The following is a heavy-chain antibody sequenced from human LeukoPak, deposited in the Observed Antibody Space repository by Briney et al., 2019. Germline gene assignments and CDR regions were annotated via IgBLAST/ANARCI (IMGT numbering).Heavy chain of an antibody. CDR3: TRVYLERLTAGYFDH. CDR1: GFTFSTYA. CDR2: ISYDGRQK. Sequence: GGSLRLSCAASGFTFSTYAMHWVRQAPGKGLEWVAVISYDGRQKYYADSVKGRFTISRDNSKNTLFLQMNSLRDEDTAVYYCTRVYLERLTAGYFDHWGQGTLVTVSP. V-gene: IGHV3-30*14. D-gene: IGHD2-8*01. J-gene: IGHJ4*02.